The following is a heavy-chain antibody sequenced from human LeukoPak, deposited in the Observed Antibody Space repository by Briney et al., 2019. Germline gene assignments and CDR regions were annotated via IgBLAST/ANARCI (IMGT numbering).Heavy chain of an antibody. V-gene: IGHV4-59*01. CDR1: GGSISSYY. CDR3: ARVPYYDSSGPDDAFDI. Sequence: SETLSLTCTVSGGSISSYYWSWIRQPPGKGLEWIGYIYYSGSTNYNPSLKSRVTISVDTSKNQFSLKLSSVTAADTAVYYCARVPYYDSSGPDDAFDIWGQGTMVTVSS. CDR2: IYYSGST. D-gene: IGHD3-22*01. J-gene: IGHJ3*02.